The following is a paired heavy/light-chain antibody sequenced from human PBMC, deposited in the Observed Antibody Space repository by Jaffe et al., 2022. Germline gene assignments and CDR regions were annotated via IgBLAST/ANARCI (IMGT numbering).Light chain of an antibody. V-gene: IGKV3-15*01. J-gene: IGKJ1*01. CDR2: GAS. CDR3: LQYNDWWA. Sequence: IVITQSPATLSVSLGERATISCRASENIKTNLVWYQQKPGQAPRLLIYGASSRATGVPVRFSGSGSGTEFSLTISGLQFEDFAVYYCLQYNDWWAFGQGTKVEI. CDR1: ENIKTN.
Heavy chain of an antibody. CDR2: INSDGDGT. V-gene: IGHV3-23*01. Sequence: EVQLLESGGGLVQPGGSLRLSCAASGFSFSSEVIMWVRQAPGKGLEWVAVINSDGDGTGYAGSVNGRFIVSRDNSKNTVYLQMNSLRGEDTAVYYCAKGEGYWTGPIYFHYWGQGTLVTVSS. CDR1: GFSFSSEV. J-gene: IGHJ4*02. D-gene: IGHD3-22*01. CDR3: AKGEGYWTGPIYFHY.